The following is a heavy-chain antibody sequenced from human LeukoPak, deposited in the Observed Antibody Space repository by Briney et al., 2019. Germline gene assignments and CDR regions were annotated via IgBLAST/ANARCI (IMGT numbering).Heavy chain of an antibody. CDR3: ARDRGNWNDENFFDY. CDR1: GFTFSNYW. Sequence: GGSLRLSCVASGFTFSNYWMNWVRQAPGKGLEWVAVIWYDGSNKYYADSVKGRFTISRDNSKNTLYLQMNSLRAEDTAVYYCARDRGNWNDENFFDYWGQGTLVTVSS. J-gene: IGHJ4*02. V-gene: IGHV3-33*08. CDR2: IWYDGSNK. D-gene: IGHD1-1*01.